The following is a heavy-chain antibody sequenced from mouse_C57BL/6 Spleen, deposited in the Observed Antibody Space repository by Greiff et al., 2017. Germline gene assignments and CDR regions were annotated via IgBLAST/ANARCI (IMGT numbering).Heavy chain of an antibody. J-gene: IGHJ3*01. CDR3: ARDGVYGSSYVAY. Sequence: EVKLLESGPGLVKPSPSLSLTCSVTGYSITSGYYWNWIRKFPGNQLEWVGYIRYDGSNNYNPALKNRIAITRDTSKNQFVLKLNSVTTEDTATYYCARDGVYGSSYVAYWGQGTLVTVSA. CDR2: IRYDGSN. D-gene: IGHD1-1*01. V-gene: IGHV3-6*01. CDR1: GYSITSGYY.